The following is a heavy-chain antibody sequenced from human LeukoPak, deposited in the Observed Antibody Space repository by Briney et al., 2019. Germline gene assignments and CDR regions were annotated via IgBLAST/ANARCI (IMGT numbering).Heavy chain of an antibody. Sequence: PGGSLRLSCVASGFTFSSYWMSWVRQAPGKGLEWVANIKKDGSEEYYVDSVKGRFTISRDNAKNSLYLQMNSLRAEDTAVYYCARYYDCWSGYPPWDYWGQGTLVTVSS. CDR3: ARYYDCWSGYPPWDY. D-gene: IGHD3-3*01. CDR2: IKKDGSEE. J-gene: IGHJ4*02. V-gene: IGHV3-7*01. CDR1: GFTFSSYW.